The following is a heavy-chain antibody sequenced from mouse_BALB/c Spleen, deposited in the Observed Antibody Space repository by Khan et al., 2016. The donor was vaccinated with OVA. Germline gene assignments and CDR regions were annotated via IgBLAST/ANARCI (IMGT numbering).Heavy chain of an antibody. J-gene: IGHJ4*01. D-gene: IGHD2-4*01. CDR1: GYAFSTYW. V-gene: IGHV1-80*01. CDR3: TRSIYYDYDEGNYYAMDY. CDR2: IYPGDGDT. Sequence: QVQLKQSGAELVRPGSSVKISCKASGYAFSTYWMNWVKQRPGQGLEWIGQIYPGDGDTNYNGKFKGKATLTADKSSSTVYMQISSLTSEDSAVYFCTRSIYYDYDEGNYYAMDYWGQGTSVTVSS.